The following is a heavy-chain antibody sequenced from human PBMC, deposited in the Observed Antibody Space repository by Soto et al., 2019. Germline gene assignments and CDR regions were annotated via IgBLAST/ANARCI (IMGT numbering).Heavy chain of an antibody. CDR3: ARQGIATAGTSLDY. V-gene: IGHV4-39*01. Sequence: SETLSLTCTVSGGSISSSSYYWGWIRQPPGKGLEWIGSIYYSGSTYYNPSLKSRVNISVDTSKNQFSLKLSSVTAADTAVYYCARQGIATAGTSLDYWGQGTLVTVSS. CDR2: IYYSGST. J-gene: IGHJ4*02. D-gene: IGHD6-13*01. CDR1: GGSISSSSYY.